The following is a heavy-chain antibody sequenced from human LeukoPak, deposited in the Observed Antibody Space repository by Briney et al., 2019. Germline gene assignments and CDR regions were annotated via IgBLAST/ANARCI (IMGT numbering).Heavy chain of an antibody. CDR1: GFLVSSTY. Sequence: GGSLRLSCAASGFLVSSTYMSWVRQAPGKGLEWVSIIETGGTTYYRDSVKGRFTISRDNSKNTLYLQMNSLRAEDTAVYYCAKDRPRGLDYWGQGTLVTVSS. CDR2: IETGGTT. CDR3: AKDRPRGLDY. V-gene: IGHV3-66*02. D-gene: IGHD1-14*01. J-gene: IGHJ4*02.